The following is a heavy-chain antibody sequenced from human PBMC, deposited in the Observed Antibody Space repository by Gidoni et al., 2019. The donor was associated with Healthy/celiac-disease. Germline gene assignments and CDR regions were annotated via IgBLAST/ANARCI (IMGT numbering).Heavy chain of an antibody. CDR2: IQSTTDGGTT. V-gene: IGHV3-15*01. Sequence: EVQLVESGGGLVKPGGSLSIACAAAGCTFSNAWMSWGRQAPGQGLEWVGRIQSTTDGGTTDYAAPVKGSFTISRDESKNTLYLQMNSLKSEDTAVYYCTTGHPIFDYWGQGTLVTVSS. CDR1: GCTFSNAW. CDR3: TTGHPIFDY. J-gene: IGHJ4*02.